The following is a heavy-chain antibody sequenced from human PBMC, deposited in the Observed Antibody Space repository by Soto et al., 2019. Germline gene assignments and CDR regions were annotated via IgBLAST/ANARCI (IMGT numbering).Heavy chain of an antibody. CDR3: ARARWVFDP. Sequence: SEALSLTCAVSGASITYYYWNWIRQPPGGGLEWIVSFSSTGSTVYNPSLKSRVTISVDTSKNQFSLKLSSVTAADTAVYYCARARWVFDPWGQGTLVTVSS. D-gene: IGHD3-16*01. CDR2: FSSTGST. J-gene: IGHJ5*02. CDR1: GASITYYY. V-gene: IGHV4-59*01.